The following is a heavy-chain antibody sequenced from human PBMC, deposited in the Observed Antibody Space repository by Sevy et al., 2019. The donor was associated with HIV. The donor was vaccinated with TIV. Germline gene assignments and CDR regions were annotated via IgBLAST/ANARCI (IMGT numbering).Heavy chain of an antibody. Sequence: GGSLRLSCIASGFIYGDYAMNWVRQAPGKGLEWVGFIRRKAFGGTTQYAASVKGRFTISRDDSKSIAYLQMNSLKTGDAAVYYCTRGGSMMSLCPWDYGGQGTWVTVSS. D-gene: IGHD1-26*01. CDR1: GFIYGDYA. V-gene: IGHV3-49*04. CDR2: IRRKAFGGTT. J-gene: IGHJ4*02. CDR3: TRGGSMMSLCPWDY.